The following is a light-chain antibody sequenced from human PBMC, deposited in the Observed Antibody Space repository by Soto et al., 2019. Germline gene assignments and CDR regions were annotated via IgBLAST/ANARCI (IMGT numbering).Light chain of an antibody. J-gene: IGKJ5*01. CDR3: TQALHASIT. V-gene: IGKV2-28*01. CDR2: LGS. Sequence: DIVMTQSPLSLPVTPGEPASISCRSSQSLLHSNGYNYLDWYLQKPGQSPQLLIYLGSNRASGVPDRFSGSGSGTDFTLKISRVEAEDVGVYYCTQALHASITFGQGTRLEIK. CDR1: QSLLHSNGYNY.